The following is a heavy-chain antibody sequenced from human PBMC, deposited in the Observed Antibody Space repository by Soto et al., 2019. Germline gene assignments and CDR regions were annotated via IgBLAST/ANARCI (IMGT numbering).Heavy chain of an antibody. V-gene: IGHV3-33*01. Sequence: GGFLRISRSASGFTFSSYCMHWVRQVPGKGLEWVAVIWYDGSNKYYADSVKGRFTISRDNSKNTLYLQMNSLRAEDTAVYYCARANQLLSAWFDPWGQGTLVTVSS. CDR3: ARANQLLSAWFDP. J-gene: IGHJ5*02. D-gene: IGHD2-2*01. CDR2: IWYDGSNK. CDR1: GFTFSSYC.